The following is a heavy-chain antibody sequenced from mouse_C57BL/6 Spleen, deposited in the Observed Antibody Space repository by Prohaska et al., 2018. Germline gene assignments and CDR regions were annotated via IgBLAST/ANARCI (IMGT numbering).Heavy chain of an antibody. D-gene: IGHD1-1*01. CDR1: GYTFTSYW. CDR2: INPSNGGT. V-gene: IGHV1-53*01. Sequence: TELVKPGASVKLSCKASGYTFTSYWMHWLKQRPGQGLEWIGNINPSNGGTNYNEKVKSKATLTVDKSSSTAYMQLSSLTSEDSAVYYCARRRNYDYAMDYWGQGTSVTVSS. CDR3: ARRRNYDYAMDY. J-gene: IGHJ4*01.